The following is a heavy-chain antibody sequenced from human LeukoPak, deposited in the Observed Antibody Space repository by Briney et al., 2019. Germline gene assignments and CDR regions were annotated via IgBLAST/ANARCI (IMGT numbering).Heavy chain of an antibody. CDR3: ARGTIMITFGGVIVDYYFDY. CDR1: GYTFTSYG. CDR2: ISAYNGNT. Sequence: ASVKVSCKASGYTFTSYGISWVRQAPGQGLEWMGWISAYNGNTNYAQKLQVRVTMTTDTSTSTAYMELRSLRSDDTAVYYCARGTIMITFGGVIVDYYFDYWGQGTLVTVSS. V-gene: IGHV1-18*01. J-gene: IGHJ4*02. D-gene: IGHD3-16*02.